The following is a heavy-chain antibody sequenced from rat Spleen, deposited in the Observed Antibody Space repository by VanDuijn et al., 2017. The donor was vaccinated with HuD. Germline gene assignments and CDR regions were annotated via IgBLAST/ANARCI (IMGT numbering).Heavy chain of an antibody. CDR3: ARHANYGSRFDY. J-gene: IGHJ2*01. V-gene: IGHV5S10*01. CDR2: IFYDGSRT. D-gene: IGHD1-3*01. Sequence: EVRLVESGGGLVQPGRSLKLSCAASRFNFSDYTMAWVRQAPEKGLEWVATIFYDGSRTYYRDSVKGRFTISRDNARSILYLQMDSLGSEDTATYYCARHANYGSRFDYWGQGVMVTVSS. CDR1: RFNFSDYT.